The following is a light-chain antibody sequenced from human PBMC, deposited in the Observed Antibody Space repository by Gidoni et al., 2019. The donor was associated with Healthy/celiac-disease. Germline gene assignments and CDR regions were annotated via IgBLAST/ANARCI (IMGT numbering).Light chain of an antibody. V-gene: IGKV3-20*01. CDR1: HSVSSSY. Sequence: ETALTQSSGTLSLSPGERATLSCRASHSVSSSYLAWYQQKPGQAPRLLIYGASSRATGIPDRFSGSGSGTDFTLTISRLEPEDFAVYYCQQYGSSPYTFGQGTKLEIK. CDR2: GAS. CDR3: QQYGSSPYT. J-gene: IGKJ2*01.